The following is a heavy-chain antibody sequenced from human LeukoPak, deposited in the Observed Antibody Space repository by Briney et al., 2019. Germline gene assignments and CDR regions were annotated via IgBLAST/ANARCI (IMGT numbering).Heavy chain of an antibody. CDR3: ARKYNSGWYWGY. V-gene: IGHV3-48*03. CDR2: ISSSGSTI. Sequence: GGSLRLSCAASGFTFSSYEMNWVRQAPGKGLEWVSYISSSGSTIYYADSVKGRFTISRDNAKNSLYLQMNSLRAEDTAVYYCARKYNSGWYWGYWGQGTLVTVSS. D-gene: IGHD6-19*01. CDR1: GFTFSSYE. J-gene: IGHJ4*02.